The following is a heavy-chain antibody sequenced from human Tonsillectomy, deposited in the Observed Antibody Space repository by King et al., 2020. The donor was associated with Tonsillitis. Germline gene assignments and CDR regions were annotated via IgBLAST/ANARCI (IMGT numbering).Heavy chain of an antibody. CDR2: IYYSGST. CDR1: GGSISPYY. D-gene: IGHD3-10*01. CDR3: ARGTGSYYNPDN. J-gene: IGHJ4*02. Sequence: QLQESGPGLVKPSETLSLTCTVSGGSISPYYCWIRQPPGKGLEWIGYIYYSGSTNYNPSLKSRVTISVDTSKNQFSLKLSSVTAADTAVYYCARGTGSYYNPDNWGQGTLITVSS. V-gene: IGHV4-59*01.